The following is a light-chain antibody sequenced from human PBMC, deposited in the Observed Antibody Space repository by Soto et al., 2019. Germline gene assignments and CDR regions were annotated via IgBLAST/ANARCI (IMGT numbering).Light chain of an antibody. V-gene: IGKV3-20*01. CDR3: QQYGSSPFT. CDR2: GAS. CDR1: QSVSSN. J-gene: IGKJ3*01. Sequence: DIVLTQSPGTLSLSPGERATLSCRASQSVSSNLAWYQQKPGQAPRLLIYGASSRATGIPDRFSGSVSGTDFTLIIRRLGPEDSAVYYCQQYGSSPFTFGPGTKVDIK.